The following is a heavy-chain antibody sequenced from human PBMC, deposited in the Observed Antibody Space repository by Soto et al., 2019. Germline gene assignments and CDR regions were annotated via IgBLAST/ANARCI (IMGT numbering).Heavy chain of an antibody. CDR2: ITAGNGDT. V-gene: IGHV1-3*01. CDR1: GYTFTSYA. CDR3: ARGGSSWVC. J-gene: IGHJ4*02. D-gene: IGHD6-6*01. Sequence: QVQLVQSGAEVKKPGASVKVSCKASGYTFTSYAMHWVRQAPGQRLEWMGWITAGNGDTKYSQNFQGRVTITRDTSASTAYMELSSLTSEDTAVYYCARGGSSWVCWGQGTLVTVSS.